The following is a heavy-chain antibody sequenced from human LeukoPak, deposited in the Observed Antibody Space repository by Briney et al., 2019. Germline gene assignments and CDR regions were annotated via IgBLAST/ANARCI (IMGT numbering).Heavy chain of an antibody. CDR1: GGTFISYA. CDR3: ARSRPALGTFDY. D-gene: IGHD3-16*02. J-gene: IGHJ4*02. CDR2: IIPIFGTA. V-gene: IGHV1-69*05. Sequence: SVKVSCKASGGTFISYAISWVRQAPGQGREWMGGIIPIFGTANYAQKFQGRVTITTDESTSTAYMELSSLRSEDTAVYYCARSRPALGTFDYWGQGTLVTVSS.